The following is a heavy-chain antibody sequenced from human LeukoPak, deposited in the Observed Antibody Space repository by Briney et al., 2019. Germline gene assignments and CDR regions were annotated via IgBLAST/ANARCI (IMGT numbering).Heavy chain of an antibody. J-gene: IGHJ6*03. CDR2: INPNSGGT. D-gene: IGHD1-26*01. Sequence: ASVKVSCKASGYTFTGYYMHWVRQAPGQGLEWMGWINPNSGGTNYAQKFQGRVTMTRDTSISTAYMELSRLRSDDTAVYYCARDGLSVGYYYYMDVWGKGTTVTISS. CDR1: GYTFTGYY. CDR3: ARDGLSVGYYYYMDV. V-gene: IGHV1-2*02.